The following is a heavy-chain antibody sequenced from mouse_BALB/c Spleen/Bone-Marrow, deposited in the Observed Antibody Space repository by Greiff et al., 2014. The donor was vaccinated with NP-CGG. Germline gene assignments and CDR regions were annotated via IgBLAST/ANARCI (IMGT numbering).Heavy chain of an antibody. Sequence: VKLEESGPGLVAPSQSLSITCTISGFSLTSYGVHWVRQPPGKGLEWLVVIWSDGSTTYNSAIKSRMSISKDNSKSQVFLKMNSLQTDDKAMYYCARHGNYAMDYWGQGTSVTVSS. CDR1: GFSLTSYG. J-gene: IGHJ4*01. CDR2: IWSDGST. D-gene: IGHD1-1*02. CDR3: ARHGNYAMDY. V-gene: IGHV2-6-1*01.